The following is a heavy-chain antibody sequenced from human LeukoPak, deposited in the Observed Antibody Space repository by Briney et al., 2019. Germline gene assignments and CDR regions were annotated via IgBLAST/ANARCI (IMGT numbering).Heavy chain of an antibody. D-gene: IGHD1-26*01. CDR2: ISHSGST. V-gene: IGHV4-34*01. Sequence: SETLSLTCAVYGGSFSGYYWSWIRQPPGKGLEWIGEISHSGSTDYNPSLKSRVTISLDTSKTHFSLKLTSVTAADTAVYYCARGIVSSLRYMDVWGKGTTVTVSS. J-gene: IGHJ6*03. CDR1: GGSFSGYY. CDR3: ARGIVSSLRYMDV.